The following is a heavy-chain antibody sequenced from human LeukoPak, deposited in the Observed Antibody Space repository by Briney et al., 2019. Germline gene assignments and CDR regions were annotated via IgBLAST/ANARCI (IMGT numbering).Heavy chain of an antibody. J-gene: IGHJ4*02. CDR2: ISYDGSNK. CDR3: ARTMVATFSY. V-gene: IGHV3-30-3*01. D-gene: IGHD2-15*01. Sequence: GGSLRLSCAASGFTFSSYAMHWVRQAPGKGLEWVAVISYDGSNKYYADSVKGRFTISRDNSKNTLYLQMNSLRAEDTAVYYCARTMVATFSYWGQGALVTVSS. CDR1: GFTFSSYA.